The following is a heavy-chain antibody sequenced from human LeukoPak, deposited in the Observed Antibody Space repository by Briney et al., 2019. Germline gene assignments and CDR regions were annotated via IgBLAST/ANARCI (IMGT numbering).Heavy chain of an antibody. V-gene: IGHV3-23*01. D-gene: IGHD6-13*01. CDR2: IRESGGST. J-gene: IGHJ4*02. CDR1: GFTFRNYG. Sequence: GGSLRLSCAASGFTFRNYGMNWVRQAPGKGLEWVSAIRESGGSTHYADSVKGRFTISRDNSKNTLYLQMSSLRAEDTAVYYCAKTKPYGTTWYGGIDWGQGALVTVSS. CDR3: AKTKPYGTTWYGGID.